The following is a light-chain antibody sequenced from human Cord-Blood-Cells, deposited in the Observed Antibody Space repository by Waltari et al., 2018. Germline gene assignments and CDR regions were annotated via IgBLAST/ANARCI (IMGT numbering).Light chain of an antibody. CDR2: EGS. Sequence: QSALTQPASVSGSPGQLITISCTGTSSDVGSYNLVSWYQQHPCKAPKLMIYEGSKRRSGVSKRFSGSKSGNAASLTISGLEAEDEADYYCCSYAGSWVFGGGTKLTVL. CDR3: CSYAGSWV. V-gene: IGLV2-23*01. CDR1: SSDVGSYNL. J-gene: IGLJ3*02.